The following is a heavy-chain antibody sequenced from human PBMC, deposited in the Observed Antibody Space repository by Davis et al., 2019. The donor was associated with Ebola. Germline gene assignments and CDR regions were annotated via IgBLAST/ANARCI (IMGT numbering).Heavy chain of an antibody. Sequence: MPGGSLRLSCAVYGGSFSGYYWSWIRQPPGKGLEWIGEINHSGSTNYNPSLKSRVTISVDTSKNQFSLKLSSVTAADTAVYYCARGSMITFGGVIVNNYYYYGMDVWGQGTTVTVSS. J-gene: IGHJ6*02. CDR3: ARGSMITFGGVIVNNYYYYGMDV. V-gene: IGHV4-34*01. D-gene: IGHD3-16*02. CDR2: INHSGST. CDR1: GGSFSGYY.